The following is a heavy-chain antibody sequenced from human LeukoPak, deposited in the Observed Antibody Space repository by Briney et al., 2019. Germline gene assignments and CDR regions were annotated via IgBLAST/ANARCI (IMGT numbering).Heavy chain of an antibody. D-gene: IGHD6-13*01. CDR2: IYYSGST. J-gene: IGHJ5*02. CDR1: GGSVSSGSYY. CDR3: ARAAADRFDP. Sequence: SGTLSLTCTVSGGSVSSGSYYWSWIRQPPGKGLEWIGYIYYSGSTNYNPSLKSRVTISVDTSKNQFSLKLSSVTAADTAVYYCARAAADRFDPWGQGTLVTVSS. V-gene: IGHV4-61*01.